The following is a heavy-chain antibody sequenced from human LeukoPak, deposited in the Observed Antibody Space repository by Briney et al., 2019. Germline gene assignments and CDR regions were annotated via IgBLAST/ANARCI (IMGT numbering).Heavy chain of an antibody. CDR2: RRYDGSNK. CDR1: GFTFSSYG. V-gene: IGHV3-30*02. J-gene: IGHJ4*02. D-gene: IGHD3-10*01. Sequence: GGSLRLSCAASGFTFSSYGMHWVRQAPGKGLEWVAFRRYDGSNKYYADSVKGRFTISRDNSKNTPYLQMNSLRAEDTAVYYCAKDMTPFFYGSGRDYFDYWGQGTLVTVSS. CDR3: AKDMTPFFYGSGRDYFDY.